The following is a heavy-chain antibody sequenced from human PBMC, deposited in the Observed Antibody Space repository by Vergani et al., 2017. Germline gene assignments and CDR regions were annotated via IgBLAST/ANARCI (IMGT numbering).Heavy chain of an antibody. D-gene: IGHD3-9*01. CDR1: GGTFSSYT. J-gene: IGHJ4*02. CDR3: ARFXALPAYYDILTGYSDPPYFDY. V-gene: IGHV1-69*02. Sequence: QVQLVQSGAEVKKPGSSVKVSCKASGGTFSSYTISWVRQAPGQGLEWMGRIIPILGIANYAQKFQGRVTITADKSTSTAYMELSSLRSEDTAVYYCARFXALPAYYDILTGYSDPPYFDYWGQGTLVTVSS. CDR2: IIPILGIA.